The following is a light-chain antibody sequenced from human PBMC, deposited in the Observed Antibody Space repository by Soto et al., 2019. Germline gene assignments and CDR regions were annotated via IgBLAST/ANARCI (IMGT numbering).Light chain of an antibody. V-gene: IGKV1-9*01. J-gene: IGKJ1*01. Sequence: DIQVTQSPSFLSASVGDRVTITCRASQGISRYLAWYQQKPGKAPKLLIYAASSLLSGFPSRFSGSGSGTEFALTISSLQPGDFATYYCQQLNSYPRTFGQGTKVEIK. CDR2: AAS. CDR1: QGISRY. CDR3: QQLNSYPRT.